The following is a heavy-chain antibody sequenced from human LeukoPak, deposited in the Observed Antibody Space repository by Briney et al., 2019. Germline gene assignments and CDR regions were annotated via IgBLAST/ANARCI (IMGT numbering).Heavy chain of an antibody. D-gene: IGHD5-18*01. Sequence: GGSLRLSCAASGFTFSGFEMHWVRQAPGKGLELVSCISASGSTTHYADSVKGRFTISRDNARNPLYLQMNTLRSEDTAVYYCARHGPAYSFDYWGQGTLVTVSS. V-gene: IGHV3-48*03. J-gene: IGHJ4*02. CDR2: ISASGSTT. CDR1: GFTFSGFE. CDR3: ARHGPAYSFDY.